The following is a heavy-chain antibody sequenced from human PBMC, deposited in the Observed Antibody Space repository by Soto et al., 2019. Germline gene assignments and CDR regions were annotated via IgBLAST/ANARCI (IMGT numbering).Heavy chain of an antibody. Sequence: SDTLSLTCTLTGPSFINDYWNWILQPPGKGLEWIGFVNDSGSTSYNSSLKRRLNISVDTTKNQFSLKLSSVTVADTAVYYCVRQVGATGSYSYAVWGQGTMVT. J-gene: IGHJ3*01. CDR1: GPSFINDY. V-gene: IGHV4-59*07. CDR2: VNDSGST. CDR3: VRQVGATGSYSYAV. D-gene: IGHD1-26*01.